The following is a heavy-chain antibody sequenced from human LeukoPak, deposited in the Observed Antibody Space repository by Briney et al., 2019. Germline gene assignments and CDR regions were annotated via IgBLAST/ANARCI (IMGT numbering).Heavy chain of an antibody. CDR3: VRDPSQHKYYALDV. CDR1: GSISSSSYY. CDR2: IYYSGNT. V-gene: IGHV4-39*07. J-gene: IGHJ6*04. Sequence: SETLSLTCTVSGSISSSSYYWGWIRQPPGKGLEWIGSIYYSGNTDYNPSLQSRVIMSVDTSKNQFSLKLSSVTAAGTAVYYCVRDPSQHKYYALDVWGAGTTVTVSA.